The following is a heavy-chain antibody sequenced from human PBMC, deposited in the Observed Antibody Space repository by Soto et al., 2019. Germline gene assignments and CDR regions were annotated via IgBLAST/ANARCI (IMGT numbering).Heavy chain of an antibody. CDR1: GGSISSGDYY. D-gene: IGHD3-10*01. J-gene: IGHJ5*02. CDR2: IYYSGST. CDR3: ARVRASWFGELLPNWFDP. V-gene: IGHV4-30-4*01. Sequence: PSETLSLTCTVSGGSISSGDYYWSWIRQPPGKGLEWIGYIYYSGSTYYSPSLKSRFTISVDTSKSQFSLKLSSVTAADTAVYYCARVRASWFGELLPNWFDPWGQGTLVTVSS.